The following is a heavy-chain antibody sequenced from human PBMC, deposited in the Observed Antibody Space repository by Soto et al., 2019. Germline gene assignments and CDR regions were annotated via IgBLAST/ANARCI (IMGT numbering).Heavy chain of an antibody. Sequence: GESLKISCKGSGYSFTSYWISWVRQMPGKGLEWMGRIDPSDSYTNYSPSFQGHVTISADKSISTAYLQWSSLKASDTAMYYCARLRFRRYSSSWGDFDYWGQGTLVTFSS. V-gene: IGHV5-10-1*01. J-gene: IGHJ4*02. CDR3: ARLRFRRYSSSWGDFDY. CDR1: GYSFTSYW. D-gene: IGHD6-13*01. CDR2: IDPSDSYT.